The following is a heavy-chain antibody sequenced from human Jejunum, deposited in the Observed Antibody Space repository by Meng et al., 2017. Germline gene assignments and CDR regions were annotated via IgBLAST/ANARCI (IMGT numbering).Heavy chain of an antibody. J-gene: IGHJ6*02. CDR1: GFTFSDYE. CDR3: ARRLPYYGLDV. CDR2: ITSGVSVT. Sequence: GESLKISCVAYGFTFSDYEMAWVRQAPGKGLEFISYITSGVSVTVYADSVKGRFTVSRDNAENSLSLQMNSLRAGDTAVYYCARRLPYYGLDVWGQGITVTVSS. V-gene: IGHV3-48*03. D-gene: IGHD3-16*01.